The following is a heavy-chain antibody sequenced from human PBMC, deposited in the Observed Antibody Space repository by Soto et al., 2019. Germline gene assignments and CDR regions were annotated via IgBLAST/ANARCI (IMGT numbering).Heavy chain of an antibody. CDR3: ARDQDAFDI. J-gene: IGHJ3*02. CDR1: GFTFSYYS. CDR2: ISSSSSHI. V-gene: IGHV3-21*02. Sequence: EVQLVESGGGLVKPGGSLRLSCAASGFTFSYYSMIWVRQAPGKGLEWVSCISSSSSHIYYADSVQGRFTISRDNAKNSLYLQMSSLRAEDTALYYCARDQDAFDIWGRGTEVTVSS.